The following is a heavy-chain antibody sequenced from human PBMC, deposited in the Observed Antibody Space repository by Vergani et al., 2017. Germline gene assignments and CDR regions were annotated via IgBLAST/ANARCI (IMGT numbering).Heavy chain of an antibody. CDR2: ISSDGGST. V-gene: IGHV3-23*04. D-gene: IGHD3-22*01. J-gene: IGHJ4*02. CDR1: GGTFSTYA. Sequence: VQLVQSGAEVKKPGSSVKVSCKASGGTFSTYAMTWVRQAPGKGLEWVSTISSDGGSTYYADSVKGRFTISRDNSKNTLSLQMNSLTAEDTAIYYCAGXQGTSAYYYGGFDYWGQGILVTVSS. CDR3: AGXQGTSAYYYGGFDY.